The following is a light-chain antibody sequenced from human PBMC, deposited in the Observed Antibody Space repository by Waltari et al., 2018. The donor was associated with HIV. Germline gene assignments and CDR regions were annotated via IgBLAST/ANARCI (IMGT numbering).Light chain of an antibody. Sequence: SYELTQPPSVSVSPGQTARISCPGDGWPKQYPDWYQQKAGQAPVLVMYKDTERPSGIPERFSGSSSGTTVTLTISGVQPDDEADYYCQSADSSGTYVVFGGGTKVAVL. V-gene: IGLV3-25*03. CDR3: QSADSSGTYVV. CDR2: KDT. J-gene: IGLJ2*01. CDR1: GWPKQY.